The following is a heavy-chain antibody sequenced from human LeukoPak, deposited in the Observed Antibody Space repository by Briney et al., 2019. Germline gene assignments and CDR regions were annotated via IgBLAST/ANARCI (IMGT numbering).Heavy chain of an antibody. CDR3: ATGRSGYDQGPIY. V-gene: IGHV1-24*01. Sequence: GASVKVSCKVSGYTLTELSMHWVRQAPRKGLEWMGGFDPEDGETIYAQKFQGRVTMIEDTSTDTAYMELSSLRSADTAVYYCATGRSGYDQGPIYWGQGTLVTVSS. CDR1: GYTLTELS. J-gene: IGHJ4*02. D-gene: IGHD5-12*01. CDR2: FDPEDGET.